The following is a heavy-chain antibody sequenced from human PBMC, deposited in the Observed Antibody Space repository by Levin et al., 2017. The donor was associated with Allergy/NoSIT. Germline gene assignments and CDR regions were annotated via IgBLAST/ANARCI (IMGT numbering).Heavy chain of an antibody. CDR3: VRSDEGGMDV. V-gene: IGHV3-13*01. J-gene: IGHJ6*02. CDR2: LGSAGDT. CDR1: GFNFNTYD. Sequence: GGSLRLSCAASGFNFNTYDMHWVRHATGKGLEWVSGLGSAGDTYYPGSVKGRFTISRENAKNPLYLQMNSLRAGDTAVYYCVRSDEGGMDVWGQGTTVTVSS.